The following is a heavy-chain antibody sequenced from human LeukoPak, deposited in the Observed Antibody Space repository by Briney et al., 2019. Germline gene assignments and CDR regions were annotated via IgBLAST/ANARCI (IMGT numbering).Heavy chain of an antibody. D-gene: IGHD3-16*01. V-gene: IGHV4-59*08. CDR3: ASPRGLWGAFQH. Sequence: SETLSLTCTVSGGSISSYYWSWIRQPPGRGLEWIGYIYYSGSTNYNPSLKSRVTISVDTSKNQFSLKLSSVTAADTAVYYCASPRGLWGAFQHWGQGTLVTVSS. CDR2: IYYSGST. J-gene: IGHJ1*01. CDR1: GGSISSYY.